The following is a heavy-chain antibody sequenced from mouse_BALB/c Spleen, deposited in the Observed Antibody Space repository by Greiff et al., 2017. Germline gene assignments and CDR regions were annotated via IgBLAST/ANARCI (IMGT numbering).Heavy chain of an antibody. CDR1: GYTFTSYW. V-gene: IGHV1-4*01. J-gene: IGHJ4*01. CDR2: INPSTGYT. Sequence: QVQLQQSGAELARPGASVKMSCKASGYTFTSYWMHWVKQRPGQGLEWIGYINPSTGYTEYNQKFKDKATLTADKSSSTAYMQLSSLTSEDSAVYYCARGAGSSYYAMDYWGQGTSVTVSS. D-gene: IGHD1-1*01. CDR3: ARGAGSSYYAMDY.